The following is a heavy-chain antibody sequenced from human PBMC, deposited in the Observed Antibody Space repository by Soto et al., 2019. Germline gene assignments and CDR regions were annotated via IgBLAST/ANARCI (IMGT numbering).Heavy chain of an antibody. Sequence: SETLSLTCTVSGGSISSSSYYWGWIRQPPGKGLEWIGSIYYSGSTYYNPSLKSRVTISVDTSKNQFSLKLSSVTAADTAVYYCASDSRASDAFDIWGQGTMVTVPS. D-gene: IGHD2-21*01. CDR1: GGSISSSSYY. CDR3: ASDSRASDAFDI. CDR2: IYYSGST. V-gene: IGHV4-39*01. J-gene: IGHJ3*02.